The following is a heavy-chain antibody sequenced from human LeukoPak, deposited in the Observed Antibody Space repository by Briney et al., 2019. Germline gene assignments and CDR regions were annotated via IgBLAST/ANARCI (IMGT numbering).Heavy chain of an antibody. Sequence: GGSLRFSCAASGFTFSSHAMSWVRQAPGKGLEWVSAIGDDVVSTYYAESVKGRFTISRDNSKNTLYLQMNSLRAEDTATYYCARDSPLLTVWGQGTLVTVSS. D-gene: IGHD3-9*01. CDR2: IGDDVVST. CDR1: GFTFSSHA. CDR3: ARDSPLLTV. J-gene: IGHJ4*02. V-gene: IGHV3-23*01.